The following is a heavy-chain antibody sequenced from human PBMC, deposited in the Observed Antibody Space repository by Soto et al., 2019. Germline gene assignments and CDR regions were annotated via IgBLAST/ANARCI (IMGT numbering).Heavy chain of an antibody. CDR2: IRSKAYGGTT. D-gene: IGHD2-2*01. V-gene: IGHV3-49*03. CDR1: GFTFGDYA. J-gene: IGHJ3*02. CDR3: TRDSQYCSSTSCYDGAFDI. Sequence: GGSLRLSCTASGFTFGDYAMSWFRQAPGKGLEWVGFIRSKAYGGTTEYAASVKGRFTISRDDSKSIAYLQMNSLKTEDTAVYYCTRDSQYCSSTSCYDGAFDIWGQGTMVTVSS.